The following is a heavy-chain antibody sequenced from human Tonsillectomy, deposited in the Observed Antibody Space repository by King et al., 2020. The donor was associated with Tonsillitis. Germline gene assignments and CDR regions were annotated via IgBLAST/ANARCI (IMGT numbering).Heavy chain of an antibody. CDR1: GFTFSNYA. CDR3: AKDLMTTVTSLNSAAIDH. V-gene: IGHV3-23*04. CDR2: VSGSGGST. D-gene: IGHD4-11*01. J-gene: IGHJ4*02. Sequence: VQLVESGGGSVQPGGSLRLSCAASGFTFSNYAMNWVRQAPGKGLEWVSGVSGSGGSTYYADSVKGRFTVSRDNSKTTLFLQMNSPRAEDTAVYYCAKDLMTTVTSLNSAAIDHWGQGTLVTVSS.